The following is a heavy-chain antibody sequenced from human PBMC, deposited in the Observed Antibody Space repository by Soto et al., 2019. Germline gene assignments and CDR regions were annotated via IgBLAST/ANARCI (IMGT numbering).Heavy chain of an antibody. CDR2: IDPSDSDT. J-gene: IGHJ6*02. CDR1: GYSFTSYW. CDR3: ASLSMVRGVPTYGMEV. D-gene: IGHD3-10*01. V-gene: IGHV5-10-1*01. Sequence: EVQLVQSGAEVKKPGESLRISCKGSGYSFTSYWISWVRQMPGKGLEWMGRIDPSDSDTNYSPSFQRHVNISADKSLRTAYLQWSNLQASDTAMYYCASLSMVRGVPTYGMEVWGQGTTVTVSS.